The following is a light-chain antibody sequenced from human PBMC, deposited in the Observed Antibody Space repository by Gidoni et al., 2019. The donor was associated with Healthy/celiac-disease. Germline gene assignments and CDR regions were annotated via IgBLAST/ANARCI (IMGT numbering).Light chain of an antibody. J-gene: IGKJ5*01. CDR3: MQALQTPIT. CDR1: QSLLHSNGYNY. Sequence: DIEMTQSPLSLPVTPGEPASISCRSSQSLLHSNGYNYLDWYLQKPGQSPQLLIYLGSNRASGVPDRFSGSGSGTDFTLKISRVEPEDVGVYYCMQALQTPITFGQGTRLEIK. V-gene: IGKV2-28*01. CDR2: LGS.